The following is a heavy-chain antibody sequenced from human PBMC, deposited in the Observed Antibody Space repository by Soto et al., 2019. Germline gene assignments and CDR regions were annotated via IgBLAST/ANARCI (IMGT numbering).Heavy chain of an antibody. Sequence: GGSLRLSCAASGFTFSSYAMSWVRQAPGKGLEWVSAISGSGGSTYYADSVKGRFTISRDNSKNPLYLQMNSLRAEDTAVYYCAKFGFGDWIKDFDYWGQGTLVTVSS. CDR2: ISGSGGST. J-gene: IGHJ4*02. D-gene: IGHD1-1*01. CDR3: AKFGFGDWIKDFDY. CDR1: GFTFSSYA. V-gene: IGHV3-23*01.